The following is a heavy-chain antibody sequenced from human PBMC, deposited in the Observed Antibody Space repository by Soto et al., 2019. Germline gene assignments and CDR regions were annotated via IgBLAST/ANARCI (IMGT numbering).Heavy chain of an antibody. J-gene: IGHJ3*02. CDR3: AREARESEILTGYYPVDSFDI. CDR2: IIPIFGTA. D-gene: IGHD3-9*01. CDR1: GGTFSSYA. V-gene: IGHV1-69*13. Sequence: SVKVSCKASGGTFSSYAISWVRQAPGQGLEWMGGIIPIFGTANYAQKFQGRVTITADESTSTAYMELSSLRSEDTAVYYCAREARESEILTGYYPVDSFDIWGQGTMVNVS.